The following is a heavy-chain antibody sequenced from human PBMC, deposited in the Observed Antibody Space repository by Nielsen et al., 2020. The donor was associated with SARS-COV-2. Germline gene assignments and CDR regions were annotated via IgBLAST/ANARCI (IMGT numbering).Heavy chain of an antibody. CDR1: GYTFTSYA. D-gene: IGHD3/OR15-3a*01. Sequence: ASVKVSCKASGYTFTSYAMHWVRQAPGQRLEWMGWINAGNGNTKYSQKFQGRVTITRDTSASTAYMELSSLRSGDTAVYFCARAYYDFLTGSSVTPYFDYWGQGTLVTVSS. V-gene: IGHV1-3*01. CDR2: INAGNGNT. J-gene: IGHJ4*02. CDR3: ARAYYDFLTGSSVTPYFDY.